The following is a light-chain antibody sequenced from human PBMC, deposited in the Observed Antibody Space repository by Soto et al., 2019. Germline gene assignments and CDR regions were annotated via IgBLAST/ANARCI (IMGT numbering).Light chain of an antibody. CDR3: AAWDDSLSGLV. Sequence: QSVLTQPPSASGTPGQRVTISCSGSSSNIGSNYVYWYQQLPGTALKLLIYRNNQRPSGVPDRFSGSKSGTSASLAISGLRSEDEADYYCAAWDDSLSGLVFGGGTKVTVL. V-gene: IGLV1-47*01. J-gene: IGLJ2*01. CDR1: SSNIGSNY. CDR2: RNN.